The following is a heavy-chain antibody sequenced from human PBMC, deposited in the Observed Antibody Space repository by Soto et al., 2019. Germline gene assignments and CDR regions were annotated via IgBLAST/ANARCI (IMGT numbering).Heavy chain of an antibody. Sequence: SETLSLTCTVSGGSISSYYWSWIRQSPGRGLEWIGHIYYSGSTNYNPSLKSRVTISVDTSKNQFSLKLSSVTAADTAVYYCAGNYSGSYCSFRYYGMDVWGQGTTVTVSS. V-gene: IGHV4-59*08. D-gene: IGHD1-26*01. J-gene: IGHJ6*02. CDR1: GGSISSYY. CDR3: AGNYSGSYCSFRYYGMDV. CDR2: IYYSGST.